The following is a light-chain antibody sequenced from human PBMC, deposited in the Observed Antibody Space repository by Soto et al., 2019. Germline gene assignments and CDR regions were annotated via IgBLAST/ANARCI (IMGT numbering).Light chain of an antibody. CDR3: QAYDYSLTASV. J-gene: IGLJ7*01. CDR2: EVF. CDR1: SADVGGYNY. V-gene: IGLV2-14*01. Sequence: QSALTQPASVSGSPGQSITISCTATSADVGGYNYVSWYQQYPGKAPKLMIYEVFNRPSGVSNRFSGSKSGNTASLAITGLQAEDEADYYCQAYDYSLTASVFGGGTQLTVL.